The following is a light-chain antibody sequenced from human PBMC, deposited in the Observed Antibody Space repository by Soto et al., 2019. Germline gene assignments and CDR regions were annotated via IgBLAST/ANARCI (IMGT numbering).Light chain of an antibody. V-gene: IGKV3D-20*01. Sequence: EIVLTQSPATLSLSPGERATLSCGASQSVSSSYLAWYQQKPGLAPRLLIYDASSRATGIPDRFSGSGSGXXXXXXXXXXXXEDFAXXYXQQYGNSPYTFGQGTKLEIK. CDR1: QSVSSSY. CDR3: QQYGNSPYT. CDR2: DAS. J-gene: IGKJ2*01.